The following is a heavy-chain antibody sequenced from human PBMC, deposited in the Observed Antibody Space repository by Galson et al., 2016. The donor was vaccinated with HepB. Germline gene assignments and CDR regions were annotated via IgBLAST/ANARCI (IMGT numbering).Heavy chain of an antibody. Sequence: SLRLSCAASGFTFGYYTMYWVRQAPGKGLEWVSTISESGTYYADSVKGRFTISRENSKNTLYLQMDSLKAEDTAIYRCAKAIGELNYTYGSWGQGTLVTVSS. CDR3: AKAIGELNYTYGS. J-gene: IGHJ5*02. CDR1: GFTFGYYT. D-gene: IGHD1-7*01. V-gene: IGHV3-23*01. CDR2: ISESGT.